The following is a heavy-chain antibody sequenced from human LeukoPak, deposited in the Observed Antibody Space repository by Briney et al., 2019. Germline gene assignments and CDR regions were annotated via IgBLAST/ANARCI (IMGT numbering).Heavy chain of an antibody. CDR1: GFTFSSYW. D-gene: IGHD6-19*01. V-gene: IGHV3-7*01. CDR2: IKQDGSEK. Sequence: AGGSLRLSCAASGFTFSSYWMSWVRQAPGKGLEWVANIKQDGSEKYYVDSVRGRFTISRDNAKNSLYLQMNSLRAEDTGVYYCARDHAMAVAGLIDYWGQGTLVAVSS. CDR3: ARDHAMAVAGLIDY. J-gene: IGHJ4*02.